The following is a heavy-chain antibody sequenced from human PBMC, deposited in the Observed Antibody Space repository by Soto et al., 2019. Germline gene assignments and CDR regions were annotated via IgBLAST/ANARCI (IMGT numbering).Heavy chain of an antibody. CDR1: GGSINTYY. J-gene: IGHJ5*02. Sequence: SDTLSLTCTVTGGSINTYYWSWIRQPPGKGLEWIGYIYYSGSTNYNPSLKSRVTISVDTSKNQFSLKLSSVTAADTAVYYCARAGGSSSWPNWFDPWGQGTLVTVSS. V-gene: IGHV4-59*01. D-gene: IGHD6-13*01. CDR3: ARAGGSSSWPNWFDP. CDR2: IYYSGST.